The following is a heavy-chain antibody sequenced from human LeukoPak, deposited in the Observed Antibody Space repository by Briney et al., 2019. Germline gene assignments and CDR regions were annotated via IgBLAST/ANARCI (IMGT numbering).Heavy chain of an antibody. V-gene: IGHV4-59*12. CDR3: ARDGGTGTSGAFDI. CDR2: IYYSRST. D-gene: IGHD1-1*01. Sequence: SETPSLTCTVSGDSISTYYWSWLRQPPGKGLEWIWHIYYSRSTNYNPSLRSRVTISVDRSEHQFCLKESSVTAADTAVYYCARDGGTGTSGAFDIWGQGTMVTVSS. J-gene: IGHJ3*02. CDR1: GDSISTYY.